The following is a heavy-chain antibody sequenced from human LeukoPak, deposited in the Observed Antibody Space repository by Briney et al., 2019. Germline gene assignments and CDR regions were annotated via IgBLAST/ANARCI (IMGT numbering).Heavy chain of an antibody. CDR1: GFTFSSYT. Sequence: HAGGSLRLSCAASGFTFSSYTMSWVRQAPGKGLEWVANIKLDGSEKNYVDSVKGRFAISRDNTKNSLYLQMNSLRAEDTAVFYCARDQYDTWSRRGNFDSWGQGTLVIVSS. CDR2: IKLDGSEK. D-gene: IGHD3-3*01. V-gene: IGHV3-7*03. CDR3: ARDQYDTWSRRGNFDS. J-gene: IGHJ4*02.